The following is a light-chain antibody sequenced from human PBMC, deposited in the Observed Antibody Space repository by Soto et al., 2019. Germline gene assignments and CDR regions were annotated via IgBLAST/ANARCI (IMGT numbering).Light chain of an antibody. CDR2: GDS. CDR1: SSNIGTGFD. V-gene: IGLV1-40*01. CDR3: QSYDSSLSASV. Sequence: QSVLTQPPSVSGAPGQRVTIPCTGISSNIGTGFDVHWYQQIPGTAPKLLIYGDSNRPSGVPDRFSGSKSGTSASLAITGLQAEDEADYFCQSYDSSLSASVFGGGTKLTVL. J-gene: IGLJ2*01.